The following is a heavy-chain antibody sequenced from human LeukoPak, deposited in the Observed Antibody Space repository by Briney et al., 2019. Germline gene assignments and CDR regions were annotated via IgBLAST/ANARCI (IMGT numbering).Heavy chain of an antibody. CDR3: ARAVSVSSYYFDC. CDR1: GFTFSNYN. V-gene: IGHV3-21*01. Sequence: PGGSLRLSSAASGFTFSNYNMNWVRQAPGKGLEWVSSISSSSTYMYYADSVKGRFTISRDNAKNSLYLQMNSLRAEDTAVYYCARAVSVSSYYFDCWGQGTLVTVSS. J-gene: IGHJ4*02. CDR2: ISSSSTYM. D-gene: IGHD5/OR15-5a*01.